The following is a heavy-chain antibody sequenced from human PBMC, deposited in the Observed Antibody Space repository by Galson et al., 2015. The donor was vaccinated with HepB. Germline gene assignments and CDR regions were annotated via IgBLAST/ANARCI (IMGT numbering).Heavy chain of an antibody. Sequence: ASGYTFTTYGIDWVRQAPGQGLQWMGRISTASGHTDHAHDFRDRVTLTTDTSTSTAYMELRSLRSDDTAIYYCARVPNHYDSSGYYYYGLDVWGQGTTVIVSS. J-gene: IGHJ6*02. D-gene: IGHD3-22*01. CDR1: GYTFTTYG. CDR3: ARVPNHYDSSGYYYYGLDV. CDR2: ISTASGHT. V-gene: IGHV1-18*01.